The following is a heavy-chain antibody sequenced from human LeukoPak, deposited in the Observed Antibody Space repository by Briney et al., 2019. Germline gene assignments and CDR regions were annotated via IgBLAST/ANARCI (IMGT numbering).Heavy chain of an antibody. J-gene: IGHJ6*03. V-gene: IGHV3-21*04. Sequence: GGSLRLSCAASGFTFSSYSMNWVRQAPGKGLEWVSSISSSSSYIYYADSVEGRFTISRDNAKNSLYLQMNSLRAEDTALYYCAKGGSEFYYYMDVWGKGTTVTVSS. CDR1: GFTFSSYS. CDR2: ISSSSSYI. CDR3: AKGGSEFYYYMDV. D-gene: IGHD3-10*01.